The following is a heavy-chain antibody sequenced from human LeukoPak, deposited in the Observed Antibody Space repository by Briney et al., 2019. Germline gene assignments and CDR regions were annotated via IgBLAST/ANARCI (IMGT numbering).Heavy chain of an antibody. CDR3: ARDEGIAAAGPDY. J-gene: IGHJ4*02. V-gene: IGHV1-2*02. D-gene: IGHD6-13*01. Sequence: ASVKVSCKASGYTFTGYYMHWVRQAPGQGLEWMGWINPNSGGTNYAQKFQGRVTMTRDTSISTAYMELSRLRSDDTAVYYCARDEGIAAAGPDYWGQGTLVTVPS. CDR2: INPNSGGT. CDR1: GYTFTGYY.